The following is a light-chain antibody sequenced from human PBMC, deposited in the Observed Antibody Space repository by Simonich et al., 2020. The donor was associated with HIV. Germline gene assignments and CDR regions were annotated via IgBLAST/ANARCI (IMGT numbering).Light chain of an antibody. CDR3: QSYDSSLSGSRV. J-gene: IGLJ3*02. CDR2: GNS. V-gene: IGLV1-40*01. CDR1: SSNIGAGYG. Sequence: QSVLTQPPSVSGAPGQRVTISCPGRSSNIGAGYGVYWYQQVAGTAPKLTINGNSDRPSGVPDRFSGSNSGTSASLVITGLQAEDEAHYYCQSYDSSLSGSRVFGGGTKLTVL.